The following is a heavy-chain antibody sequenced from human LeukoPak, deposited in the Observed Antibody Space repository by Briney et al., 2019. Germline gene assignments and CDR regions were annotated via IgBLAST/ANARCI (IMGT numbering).Heavy chain of an antibody. CDR1: GFTFSDFT. CDR3: ARRGGEMATIFIDY. Sequence: GGSLRLSCTASGFTFSDFTMNWVRQAPGKGLEWVSSITTSSYIYYADSVRVRFTVSRDNAKNSLYLQMNSLRAEDTAVYYCARRGGEMATIFIDYWGQGTLVTVSS. D-gene: IGHD5-24*01. J-gene: IGHJ4*02. CDR2: ITTSSYI. V-gene: IGHV3-69-1*01.